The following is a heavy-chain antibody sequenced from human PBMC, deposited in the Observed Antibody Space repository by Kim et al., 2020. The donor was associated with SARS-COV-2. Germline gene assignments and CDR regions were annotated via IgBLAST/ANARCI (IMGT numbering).Heavy chain of an antibody. CDR2: IYYSGST. CDR1: GGSISSYY. V-gene: IGHV4-59*13. Sequence: SETLSLTCTVSGGSISSYYWSWIRQPPGKGLEWIGYIYYSGSTNYNPSLKSRVTISVDTSKNQFSLKLSSVTAADTAVYYCARVDSSGWYARWFDPWGQGTLVTVSS. D-gene: IGHD6-19*01. CDR3: ARVDSSGWYARWFDP. J-gene: IGHJ5*02.